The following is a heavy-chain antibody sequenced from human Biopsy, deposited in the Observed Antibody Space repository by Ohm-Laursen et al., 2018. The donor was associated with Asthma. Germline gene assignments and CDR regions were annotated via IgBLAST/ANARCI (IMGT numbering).Heavy chain of an antibody. CDR3: ARIPRRSGSYFVDY. J-gene: IGHJ4*02. CDR2: IHHSGTS. Sequence: SQTLSLTCIVSGDSITSGGCCWNRIRQHPGKGLEWIGYIHHSGTSYFNPSLKSRVSFSRDTSKNQFSLRLSSVTAADTAMYYCARIPRRSGSYFVDYWGQGTLVTVSS. D-gene: IGHD3-22*01. CDR1: GDSITSGGCC. V-gene: IGHV4-31*03.